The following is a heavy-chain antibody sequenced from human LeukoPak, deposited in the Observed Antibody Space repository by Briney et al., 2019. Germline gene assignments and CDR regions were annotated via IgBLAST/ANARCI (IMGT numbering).Heavy chain of an antibody. J-gene: IGHJ6*03. V-gene: IGHV2-70*12. D-gene: IGHD3/OR15-3a*01. CDR1: GFLLKTPKMC. Sequence: SGPTLVNPTPTLTLTCTFSGFLLKTPKMCVDWIRQPPGKALEWHGHIDWDGDDFYSTSLQTRLAISKGASEKQVLLTVTDVDAIDTGTYYCALAQVQKDGWTDLNFYYLDVWGEGTAVTVSS. CDR3: ALAQVQKDGWTDLNFYYLDV. CDR2: IDWDGDD.